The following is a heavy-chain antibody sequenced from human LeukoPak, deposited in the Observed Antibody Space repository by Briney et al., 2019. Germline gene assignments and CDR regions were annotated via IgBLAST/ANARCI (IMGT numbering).Heavy chain of an antibody. CDR3: ARDPDYYDISARFDP. D-gene: IGHD3-22*01. CDR1: GGTFSSYA. V-gene: IGHV1-69*05. Sequence: ASVKVSCKASGGTFSSYAISRVRQAPGQGLEWMGRIIPIFGTANYAQKFQGRVTITTDESTSTAYMELSSLRSEDTAVYYCARDPDYYDISARFDPWGQGTLVTVSS. CDR2: IIPIFGTA. J-gene: IGHJ5*02.